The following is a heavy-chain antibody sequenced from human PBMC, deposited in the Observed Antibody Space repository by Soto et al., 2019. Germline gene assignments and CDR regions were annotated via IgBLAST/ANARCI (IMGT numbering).Heavy chain of an antibody. CDR3: ARRLAAKPFYYFDY. CDR2: VYYTGST. Sequence: SETLSLTCTVSGGSISSYYWTWIRQPPGKGLEWIGYVYYTGSTNFNPSLKSRVTMSVDTSKNQFSLNLRSVTTADTAVYYCARRLAAKPFYYFDYWGQGTLVTVSS. V-gene: IGHV4-59*01. D-gene: IGHD2-2*01. J-gene: IGHJ4*02. CDR1: GGSISSYY.